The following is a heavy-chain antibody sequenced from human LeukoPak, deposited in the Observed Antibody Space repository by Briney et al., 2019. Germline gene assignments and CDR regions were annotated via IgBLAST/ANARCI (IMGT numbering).Heavy chain of an antibody. CDR1: GGSISSGSYY. Sequence: PSQTLSLTCTVSGGSISSGSYYWSWIRQPPGKGLEWIGYIYYSGSTNYNPSLKSRVTISVDTSKNQFSLKLSSVTAADTAVYYCAVYDILTGYYSDYWGQGTLVTVSS. CDR2: IYYSGST. CDR3: AVYDILTGYYSDY. V-gene: IGHV4-61*01. J-gene: IGHJ4*02. D-gene: IGHD3-9*01.